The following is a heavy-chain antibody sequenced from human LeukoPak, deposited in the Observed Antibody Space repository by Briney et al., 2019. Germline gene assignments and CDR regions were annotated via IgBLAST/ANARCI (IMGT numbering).Heavy chain of an antibody. CDR1: GDSISRSLYY. CDR2: IYYSGST. Sequence: SETLSLTCTVSGDSISRSLYYWGWIRQPPGKGLEWIGTIYYSGSTYYNPSLKSRVTISVDTSKNQVSLRLDSVTAAETAVYYCARPNSFWSGSSGAYNYGMDVWGQGTTVTVS. V-gene: IGHV4-39*01. D-gene: IGHD3-3*01. J-gene: IGHJ6*02. CDR3: ARPNSFWSGSSGAYNYGMDV.